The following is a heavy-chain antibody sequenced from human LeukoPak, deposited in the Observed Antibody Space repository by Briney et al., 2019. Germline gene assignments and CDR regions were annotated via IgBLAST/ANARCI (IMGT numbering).Heavy chain of an antibody. CDR1: GYTFTSYG. V-gene: IGHV1-18*01. D-gene: IGHD3-3*01. CDR2: ISAYNGNT. J-gene: IGHJ6*03. Sequence: ASVKVSCKASGYTFTSYGISWVRQAPGQGLEWMGWISAYNGNTNYAQKLQGRVTMTTDTSTSTAYMELRSLRSDDTAVYYCARIVETYYDFWSGYYTYYYYMDVWGKGTTVTVSS. CDR3: ARIVETYYDFWSGYYTYYYYMDV.